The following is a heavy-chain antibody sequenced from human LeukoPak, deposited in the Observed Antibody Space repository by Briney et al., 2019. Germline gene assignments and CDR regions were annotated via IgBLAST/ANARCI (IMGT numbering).Heavy chain of an antibody. V-gene: IGHV4-59*08. CDR1: GFTFSSYA. CDR3: ARHVTISGPYDASDI. CDR2: IYYSGGT. D-gene: IGHD5-24*01. J-gene: IGHJ3*02. Sequence: GSLRLSCAASGFTFSSYAMSWVRQPPGKGLEWIGYIYYSGGTDYNPSLKSRVTISVDTSKNQFSLKLRSVTAADTAVYYCARHVTISGPYDASDIWGQGTMVTVSP.